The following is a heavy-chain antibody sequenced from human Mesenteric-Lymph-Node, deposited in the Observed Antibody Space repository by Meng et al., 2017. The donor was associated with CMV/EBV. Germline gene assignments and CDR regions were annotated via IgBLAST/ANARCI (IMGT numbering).Heavy chain of an antibody. CDR1: GFTFSSYS. V-gene: IGHV3-21*04. Sequence: GGSLRLSCAGSGFTFSSYSVDWVRQAPGKGLEWVASISSGSNYIYYADSVKGRFTISRDNSKNTLYLQMNSLRAEDTAVYYCARRGSGGRAMDVWGQGTTVTVSS. CDR2: ISSGSNYI. CDR3: ARRGSGGRAMDV. D-gene: IGHD2-15*01. J-gene: IGHJ6*02.